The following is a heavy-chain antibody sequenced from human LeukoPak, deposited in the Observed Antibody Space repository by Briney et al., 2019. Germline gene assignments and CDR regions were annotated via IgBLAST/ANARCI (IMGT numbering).Heavy chain of an antibody. V-gene: IGHV4-61*02. D-gene: IGHD1-26*01. J-gene: IGHJ6*03. CDR3: ARRRGSWENYYYYYMDV. Sequence: SQTLSLTCTVSGGSISSGSYYWSWSRQPAGKGLEWIGRIYTSGSTNYNPSLKSRVTISVDTSKNQFSLKLSSVTAADTAVYYCARRRGSWENYYYYYMDVWGKGTTVTVSS. CDR2: IYTSGST. CDR1: GGSISSGSYY.